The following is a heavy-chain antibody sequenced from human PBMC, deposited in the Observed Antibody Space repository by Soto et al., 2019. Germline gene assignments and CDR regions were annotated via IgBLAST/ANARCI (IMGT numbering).Heavy chain of an antibody. D-gene: IGHD2-2*01. V-gene: IGHV3-30*18. CDR2: ISYDGSNK. CDR1: GFTFSSYG. J-gene: IGHJ6*03. Sequence: QVQLVESGGGVVQPGRSPRLSCAASGFTFSSYGMHWVRQAPGKGLEWVAVISYDGSNKYYADSVKGRFTISRDNSKNTLYLQMNSLRAEDTAVYYCAKGGYCSSTSCYASYYYMDVWGKGTTVTVSS. CDR3: AKGGYCSSTSCYASYYYMDV.